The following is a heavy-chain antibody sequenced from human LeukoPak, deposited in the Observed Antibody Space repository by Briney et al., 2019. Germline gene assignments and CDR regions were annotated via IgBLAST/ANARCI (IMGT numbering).Heavy chain of an antibody. CDR3: AKGYYYDNSGYYQPDAFDI. CDR2: ISWNSGSI. Sequence: GGSLRLSCAASGFTFDDYAMHWVRQAPGKGLEWVSGISWNSGSIGYADSVKGRFTISRDNAKNSLYLQMNSLRAEDTALYYCAKGYYYDNSGYYQPDAFDIWGQGTMVTVSS. CDR1: GFTFDDYA. J-gene: IGHJ3*02. D-gene: IGHD3-22*01. V-gene: IGHV3-9*01.